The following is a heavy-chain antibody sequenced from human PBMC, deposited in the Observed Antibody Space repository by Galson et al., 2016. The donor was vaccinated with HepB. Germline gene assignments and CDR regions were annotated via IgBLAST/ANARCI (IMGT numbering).Heavy chain of an antibody. J-gene: IGHJ4*02. Sequence: SLRLSCAASGFTFSSTAMAWVRQAPGKGLEWVAGVGSGGSDTHYADLVKGRFTISRDNSNNLVYLKMNNLRAEDTAVYYCAKDRHYWSAIDYWGQGSLVTVSS. CDR2: VGSGGSDT. V-gene: IGHV3-23*01. CDR3: AKDRHYWSAIDY. D-gene: IGHD3-3*02. CDR1: GFTFSSTA.